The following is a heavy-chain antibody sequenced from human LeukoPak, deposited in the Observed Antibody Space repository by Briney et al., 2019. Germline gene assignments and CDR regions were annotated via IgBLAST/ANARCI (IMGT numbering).Heavy chain of an antibody. CDR3: ARDGGDGYKGWAFDI. V-gene: IGHV3-21*01. CDR1: GFTVSSNY. Sequence: GGSLRLSCAVSGFTVSSNYMSWVRQAPGKGLEWVSSISSSSSYIYYADSVKGRFTTSRDNAKNSLYLQMNSLRAEDTAVYYCARDGGDGYKGWAFDIWGQGTMVTVSS. CDR2: ISSSSSYI. J-gene: IGHJ3*02. D-gene: IGHD5-24*01.